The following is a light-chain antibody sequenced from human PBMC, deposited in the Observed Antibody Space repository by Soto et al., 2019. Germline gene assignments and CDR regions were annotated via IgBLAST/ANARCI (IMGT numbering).Light chain of an antibody. J-gene: IGKJ5*01. CDR2: DAS. CDR1: QSVGNY. CDR3: QQCSDWPIT. Sequence: EIVLTQSPSTLSLSPRERATLSCRSNQSVGNYLAWYQQKPGQAPRLLIYDASNRATGIPARFSGSGSGTDFTLTISSLEPEDFAVYYCQQCSDWPITFGQGTRLDIK. V-gene: IGKV3-11*01.